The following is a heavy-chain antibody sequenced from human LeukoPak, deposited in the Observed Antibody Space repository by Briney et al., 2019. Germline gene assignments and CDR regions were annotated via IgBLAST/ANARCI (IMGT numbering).Heavy chain of an antibody. V-gene: IGHV5-51*01. CDR2: IYPGDSDT. Sequence: GESLKISCEGSGYNFTTYWSGWVRQMPGKGLEWMGIIYPGDSDTRYSPSFQDQVTISAEKSINTAYLQWSSLKASDTALYYCATRKKGMATAGFDYWGQGTLVTVSS. D-gene: IGHD5-24*01. CDR3: ATRKKGMATAGFDY. J-gene: IGHJ4*02. CDR1: GYNFTTYW.